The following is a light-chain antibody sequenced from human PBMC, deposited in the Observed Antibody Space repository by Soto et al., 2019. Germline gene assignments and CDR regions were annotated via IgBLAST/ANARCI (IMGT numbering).Light chain of an antibody. J-gene: IGLJ1*01. Sequence: QSVLTQPPSVSAAPGQKVTISCSGSRSNIGNNYVAWYQQFPGTVPKLLIYADKYRPSGVPDRFSGSKSGTSASLAITGLQAEDEADYYCQSYDSSLNGYVFGTGTKLTVL. V-gene: IGLV1-40*01. CDR3: QSYDSSLNGYV. CDR2: ADK. CDR1: RSNIGNNY.